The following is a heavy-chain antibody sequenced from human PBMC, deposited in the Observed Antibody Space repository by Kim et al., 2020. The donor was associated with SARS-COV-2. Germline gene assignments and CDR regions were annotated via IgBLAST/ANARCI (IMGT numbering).Heavy chain of an antibody. J-gene: IGHJ4*02. CDR3: AKDMDRLRYFDWLLYRGGFDY. D-gene: IGHD3-9*01. CDR1: GFTFDDYA. V-gene: IGHV3-9*01. CDR2: ISWNSGSI. Sequence: SLRLSCAASGFTFDDYAMHWVRQAPGKGLEWVSGISWNSGSIGYADSVKGRFTISRDNAKNSLYLQMNSLRAEDTALYYCAKDMDRLRYFDWLLYRGGFDYWGQGTLVTVSS.